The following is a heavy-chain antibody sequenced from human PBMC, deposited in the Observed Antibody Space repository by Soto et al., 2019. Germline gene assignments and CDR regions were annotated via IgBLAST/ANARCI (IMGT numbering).Heavy chain of an antibody. CDR2: INPSGGST. CDR1: GYTFTSYY. Sequence: EASVKVSCKASGYTFTSYYMHWVRQAPGQGLEWMGIINPSGGSTSYAQKFQGRVTMTRDTSTSTVYMELSSLRSEDTAVYYCARSSITMVRGVIIRRAPPVYWGQGTLVTVSS. J-gene: IGHJ4*02. V-gene: IGHV1-46*01. CDR3: ARSSITMVRGVIIRRAPPVY. D-gene: IGHD3-10*01.